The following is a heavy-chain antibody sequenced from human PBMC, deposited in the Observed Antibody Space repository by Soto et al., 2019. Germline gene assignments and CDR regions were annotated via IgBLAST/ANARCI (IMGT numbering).Heavy chain of an antibody. V-gene: IGHV1-24*01. CDR1: GYTLNEVA. CDR2: FDPDEAET. CDR3: TTYHGDYNFDH. D-gene: IGHD4-17*01. Sequence: QVQLVQSGAEEKKPGASVKVSCKVSGYTLNEVAMHWVRQAPGKGLEWLGGFDPDEAETIYAQHFQGRVTMTEDTSTDTVYMELSSLRSEDTALYFCTTYHGDYNFDHWGQGTLVTVSS. J-gene: IGHJ5*02.